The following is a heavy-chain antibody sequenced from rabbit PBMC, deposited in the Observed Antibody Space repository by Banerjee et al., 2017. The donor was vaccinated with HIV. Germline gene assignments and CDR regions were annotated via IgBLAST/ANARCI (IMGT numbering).Heavy chain of an antibody. CDR3: ARGDYAVYWDAFDP. CDR2: IFGGGGIT. D-gene: IGHD4-2*01. Sequence: QSLEESGGDLVKPGASLTLTCTASGFSFSSSYYMCWVRQAPGKGLEWIACIFGGGGITYYASWAKGRFTISKTSSTTVTLEMTSLTAADTATYFCARGDYAVYWDAFDPWGHGTLVTVS. J-gene: IGHJ2*02. CDR1: GFSFSSSYY. V-gene: IGHV1S40*01.